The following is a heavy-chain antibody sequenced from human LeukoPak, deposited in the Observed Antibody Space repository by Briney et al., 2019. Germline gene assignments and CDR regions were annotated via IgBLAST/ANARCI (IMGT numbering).Heavy chain of an antibody. V-gene: IGHV4-59*01. D-gene: IGHD1-26*01. Sequence: SETLSLTCTVSGGSISGYYWTWVRQPPGKGLEWIGYIYYSGGTSYNPSLKSRVTISVDTSKNQFSLKLSSVTAADTAVYYCAKEGARWEPSFSAFDVWGQGTMVTVSS. J-gene: IGHJ3*01. CDR2: IYYSGGT. CDR1: GGSISGYY. CDR3: AKEGARWEPSFSAFDV.